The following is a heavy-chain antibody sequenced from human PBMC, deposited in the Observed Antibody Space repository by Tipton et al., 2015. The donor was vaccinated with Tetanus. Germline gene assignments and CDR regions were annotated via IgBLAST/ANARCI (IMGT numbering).Heavy chain of an antibody. CDR3: ARFSYDSGGFYSYFDY. Sequence: LSLTCTISGGSISRFYWGWIRQPPGKALEWIGHAYYSGSANYNPSLKSRITISVDTSSDQFSLRLTSVTAADTAIYYCARFSYDSGGFYSYFDYWGRGTLVAVSS. CDR1: GGSISRFY. D-gene: IGHD3-22*01. V-gene: IGHV4-59*01. CDR2: AYYSGSA. J-gene: IGHJ4*02.